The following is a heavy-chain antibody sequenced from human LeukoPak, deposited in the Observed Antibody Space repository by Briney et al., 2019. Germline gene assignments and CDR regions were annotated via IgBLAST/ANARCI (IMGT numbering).Heavy chain of an antibody. Sequence: GGSLRLSCAASGFTFSNHAMGWVRQAPGKGLEWVSVIYSGGSTYYADSVKGRFTISRDNSKNTLYLQMNSLRAEDTAVYYCARGQQLAHDAFDIWGQGTMVTVSS. CDR2: IYSGGST. J-gene: IGHJ3*02. V-gene: IGHV3-66*01. D-gene: IGHD6-13*01. CDR3: ARGQQLAHDAFDI. CDR1: GFTFSNHA.